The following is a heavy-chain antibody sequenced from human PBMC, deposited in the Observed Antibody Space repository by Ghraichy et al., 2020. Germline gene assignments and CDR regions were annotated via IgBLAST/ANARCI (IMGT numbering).Heavy chain of an antibody. CDR2: IRSKAYGGTT. CDR1: GFSFGDYV. J-gene: IGHJ6*03. Sequence: GGSLRLSCTASGFSFGDYVMSWFRQAPGKGLEWVGFIRSKAYGGTTEYAASVKGRFTISRDDSKIIPYLQMNSLKTEDTAVYYCTSHSWYSSGWYYYYYMDVWGKGTTVAVSS. D-gene: IGHD6-19*01. CDR3: TSHSWYSSGWYYYYYMDV. V-gene: IGHV3-49*03.